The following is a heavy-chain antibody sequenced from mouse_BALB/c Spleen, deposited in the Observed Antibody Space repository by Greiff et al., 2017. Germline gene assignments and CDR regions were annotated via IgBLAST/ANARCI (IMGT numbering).Heavy chain of an antibody. CDR2: IWTGGGT. D-gene: IGHD2-4*01. V-gene: IGHV2-9-2*01. Sequence: QVQLQQSGPGLVAPSQSLSITCTVSGFSLTSYDISWIRQPPGKGLEWLGVIWTGGGTNYNSAFMSRLSISKDNSKSQVFLKMNSLQTDDTAIYYCVRDGVITTPCAYWGQGTLVTVSA. CDR3: VRDGVITTPCAY. CDR1: GFSLTSYD. J-gene: IGHJ3*01.